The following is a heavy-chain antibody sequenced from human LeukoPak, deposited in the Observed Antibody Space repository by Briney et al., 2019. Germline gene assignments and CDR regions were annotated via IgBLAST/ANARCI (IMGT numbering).Heavy chain of an antibody. J-gene: IGHJ4*02. CDR1: AGSISSYY. V-gene: IGHV4-59*01. D-gene: IGHD5-12*01. Sequence: PSETLSLTCTVSAGSISSYYWSWIRQPPGKGLEWIGYIYYSGSTNYNPSLKGRVTISVDTSKNQFSLKLSSVTAADTAVYYCARGAVATMVYVDYWGQGTLVTVSS. CDR3: ARGAVATMVYVDY. CDR2: IYYSGST.